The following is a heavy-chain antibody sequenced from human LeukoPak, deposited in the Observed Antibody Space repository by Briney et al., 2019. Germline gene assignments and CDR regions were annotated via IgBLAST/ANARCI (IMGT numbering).Heavy chain of an antibody. D-gene: IGHD4-17*01. J-gene: IGHJ4*02. CDR2: ISSSSSTI. CDR3: ASLGTIYGDYRLGY. CDR1: GFTFSSYS. Sequence: GGSLRLSCAASGFTFSSYSMNWVRQAPGKGLEWVSYISSSSSTIYYADSVKGRFTISRDNAKNSLYLQMNSLRAEDTAVYYCASLGTIYGDYRLGYWGQGTLVTVSS. V-gene: IGHV3-48*01.